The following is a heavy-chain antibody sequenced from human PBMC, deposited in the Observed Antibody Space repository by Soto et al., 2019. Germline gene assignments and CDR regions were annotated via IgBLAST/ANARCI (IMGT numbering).Heavy chain of an antibody. Sequence: SETLSLTCTVSGGSMSSSSYYWGWIRQPPGKGLEWIGSIYYSGSTYYNPSLKSRVTISVDTSKKQFSLKLSSVIAADTAVYYCARRRTCSGSPSCGMDVWGQGTTVTVSS. CDR2: IYYSGST. CDR3: ARRRTCSGSPSCGMDV. V-gene: IGHV4-39*01. CDR1: GGSMSSSSYY. J-gene: IGHJ6*02. D-gene: IGHD3-10*02.